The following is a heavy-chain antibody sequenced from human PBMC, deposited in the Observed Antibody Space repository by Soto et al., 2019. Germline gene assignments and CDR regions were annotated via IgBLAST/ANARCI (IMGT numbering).Heavy chain of an antibody. CDR1: GGSISSSNW. D-gene: IGHD6-19*01. CDR3: ARMVLAVAGTGKHYYYYGMDV. Sequence: SETLSLTCAVSGGSISSSNWWSWVRQPPGKGLEWIGEIYHSGSTNYNPSLKSRVTISVDKSKNQFSLKLSSVTAADTAVYYCARMVLAVAGTGKHYYYYGMDVWGQGTTVT. CDR2: IYHSGST. J-gene: IGHJ6*02. V-gene: IGHV4-4*02.